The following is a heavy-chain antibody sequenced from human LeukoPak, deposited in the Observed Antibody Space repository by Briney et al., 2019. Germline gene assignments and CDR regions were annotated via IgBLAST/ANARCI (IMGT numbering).Heavy chain of an antibody. V-gene: IGHV4-59*01. Sequence: SETLSLTCTVSGGSIHTYFWSWIRQPPGKGLEWIGYISSGGSTNYNPSLKSRVTISVDTSKNQFSLKLSSVTAADTAVYYCARGSAYYNYWGQGTLVPVSS. J-gene: IGHJ4*02. CDR2: ISSGGST. CDR1: GGSIHTYF. D-gene: IGHD3-3*01. CDR3: ARGSAYYNY.